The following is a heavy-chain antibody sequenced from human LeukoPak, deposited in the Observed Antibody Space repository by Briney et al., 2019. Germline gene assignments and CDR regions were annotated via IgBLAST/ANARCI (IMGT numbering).Heavy chain of an antibody. D-gene: IGHD6-19*01. J-gene: IGHJ6*03. CDR2: IYYSGST. V-gene: IGHV4-39*07. Sequence: SETLSLTCTVSGGSITSSSYCWGWIRQPPGKGLEWIGRIYYSGSTYYHPSRKSPITISVDTSKNQFSLKLSSVTAADTAVYYCARVHSGWASYYYYMDLWGKGTTVTVSS. CDR3: ARVHSGWASYYYYMDL. CDR1: GGSITSSSYC.